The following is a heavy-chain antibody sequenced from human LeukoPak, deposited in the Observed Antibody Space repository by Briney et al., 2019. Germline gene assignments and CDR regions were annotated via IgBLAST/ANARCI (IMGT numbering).Heavy chain of an antibody. CDR3: ARDYYYDSSGYYPDAFDI. J-gene: IGHJ3*02. D-gene: IGHD3-22*01. CDR1: GGSISSYY. Sequence: SETLSLTCTVSGGSISSYYWSWIRQPAGKGLEWIGRIYTSGSTNYNPSLKSRGTMSVDTSKNQFSLKLSSVTAADTAVYYCARDYYYDSSGYYPDAFDIWGQGTMVTVSS. V-gene: IGHV4-4*07. CDR2: IYTSGST.